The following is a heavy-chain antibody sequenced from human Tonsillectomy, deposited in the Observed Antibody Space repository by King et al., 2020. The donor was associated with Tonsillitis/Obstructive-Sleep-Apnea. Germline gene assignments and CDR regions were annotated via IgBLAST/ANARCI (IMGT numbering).Heavy chain of an antibody. V-gene: IGHV1-46*01. CDR2: INPSGGST. CDR1: GYTFTSYY. D-gene: IGHD6-13*01. Sequence: QLVQSGAEVKKPGASVKVSCKASGYTFTSYYMHWVRQAPGQGLEWMGIINPSGGSTSYAQKFKGRVTMTRDTSTSTVYMELSSLRSEDTAWYYCARVCEQPFDYWGQGTLVTVSS. CDR3: ARVCEQPFDY. J-gene: IGHJ4*02.